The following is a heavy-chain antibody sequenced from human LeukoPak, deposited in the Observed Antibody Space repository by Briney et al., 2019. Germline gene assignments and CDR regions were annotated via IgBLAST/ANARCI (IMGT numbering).Heavy chain of an antibody. J-gene: IGHJ3*02. CDR1: GYSISSGYY. Sequence: PSETLSLTCAVPGYSISSGYYWGWIRQPPGKGLEWIGSIYHSGSTYYNPSLKSRVTISVDTSKNQFSLKLSSATAADTAVHYCASPLGSAYYDFWSGYFHAFDIWGQGTMVTVSS. CDR2: IYHSGST. D-gene: IGHD3-3*01. V-gene: IGHV4-38-2*01. CDR3: ASPLGSAYYDFWSGYFHAFDI.